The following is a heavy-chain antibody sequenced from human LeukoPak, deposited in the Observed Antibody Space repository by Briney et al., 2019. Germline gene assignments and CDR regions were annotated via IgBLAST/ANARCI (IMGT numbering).Heavy chain of an antibody. CDR2: ITWNSGST. J-gene: IGHJ6*02. D-gene: IGHD5-18*01. CDR1: GFTFDDYA. CDR3: AKDTRYSYGYGMDV. Sequence: GGSLRLSCAASGFTFDDYAMNWVRHAPGKGLEWVSGITWNSGSTGYADSVKGRFTISRDNAKNSLYLQMNSLRAEDTALYYCAKDTRYSYGYGMDVWGQGTTVTVSS. V-gene: IGHV3-9*01.